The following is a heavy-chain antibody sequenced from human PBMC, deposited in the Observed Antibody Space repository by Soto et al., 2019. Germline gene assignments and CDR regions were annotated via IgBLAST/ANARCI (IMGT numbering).Heavy chain of an antibody. V-gene: IGHV1-69*04. CDR3: ARDKSSSGKQPHYYYGMDV. CDR2: IIPILGIA. CDR1: GGTFSSYT. Sequence: SVKVSCKASGGTFSSYTISWVRQAPGQGLEWMGRIIPILGIANYAQKFQGRVTITADKSTSTAYMELRSLRSDDTAVYYCARDKSSSGKQPHYYYGMDVWGQGTTVTVSS. J-gene: IGHJ6*02. D-gene: IGHD3-10*01.